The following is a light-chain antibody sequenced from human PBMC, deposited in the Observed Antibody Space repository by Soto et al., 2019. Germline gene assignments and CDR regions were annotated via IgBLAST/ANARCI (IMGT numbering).Light chain of an antibody. CDR2: EVT. V-gene: IGLV2-14*01. CDR3: GSYSSTDTPFV. Sequence: QSALAQPSSVSGSPGQSITTSCTGTSTDVGGYNYVSWYQHHSGKAPKLLIYEVTNRPSGISDRFSGSKSVNTASLTISGLQAEDESDYYCGSYSSTDTPFVFGTGTKVTVL. J-gene: IGLJ1*01. CDR1: STDVGGYNY.